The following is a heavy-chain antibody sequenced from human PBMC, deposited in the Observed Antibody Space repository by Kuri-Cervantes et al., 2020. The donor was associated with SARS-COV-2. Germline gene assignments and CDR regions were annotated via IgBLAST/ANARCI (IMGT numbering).Heavy chain of an antibody. V-gene: IGHV3-30*04. Sequence: GESLKISCAASGFTFSSYAMHWVRQAPGKGLEWVAVISYDGSNKYYADSVKGRFTISRDNSKNTLYLQMNSLRAEDTAVYYCARQALRWYYFDYWGQGTLV. CDR2: ISYDGSNK. J-gene: IGHJ4*02. CDR3: ARQALRWYYFDY. CDR1: GFTFSSYA. D-gene: IGHD4-23*01.